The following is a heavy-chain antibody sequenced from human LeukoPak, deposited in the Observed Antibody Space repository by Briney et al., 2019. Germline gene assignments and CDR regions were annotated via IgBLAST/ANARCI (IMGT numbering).Heavy chain of an antibody. CDR2: ISAYNGNT. V-gene: IGHV1-18*01. D-gene: IGHD6-13*01. J-gene: IGHJ4*02. CDR3: AREGAGPYSSSWYDY. Sequence: ASVKVSCKASGYTFTSYGISWVRQAPGQGLEWMGWISAYNGNTNYAQKLQGRVTMTTDTSTSTAYMELRSLRSADTAVPYCAREGAGPYSSSWYDYWGQGTLVTVSS. CDR1: GYTFTSYG.